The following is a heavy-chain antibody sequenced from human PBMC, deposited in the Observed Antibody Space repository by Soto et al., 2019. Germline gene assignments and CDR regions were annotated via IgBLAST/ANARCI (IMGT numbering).Heavy chain of an antibody. J-gene: IGHJ4*02. CDR1: GYTFTSYG. Sequence: EASVKVSCKASGYTFTSYGISWVRQAPGQGLEWMGWISAYNGNTNYAQKLQGRVTMTTDTSTSTAYMELRSLRSDDTAVYYCASSLLVGYGLEGESDWGQGTLVTVS. V-gene: IGHV1-18*01. CDR3: ASSLLVGYGLEGESD. D-gene: IGHD5-18*01. CDR2: ISAYNGNT.